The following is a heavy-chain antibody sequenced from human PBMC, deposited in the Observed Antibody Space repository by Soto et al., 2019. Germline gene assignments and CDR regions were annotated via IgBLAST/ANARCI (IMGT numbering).Heavy chain of an antibody. V-gene: IGHV1-18*01. CDR3: AREGSRPYYYYGMDV. J-gene: IGHJ6*02. CDR2: ISAYNGNT. D-gene: IGHD1-26*01. Sequence: QVQLVQSGAEVKKPGASVKVSCKASGYTFTSYGFSWVRQAPGQGLEWMGWISAYNGNTNYAQKLQGRVTMTTDTSKSTDYMELRSLRSDYTAVYYCAREGSRPYYYYGMDVWGQGTTVTVSS. CDR1: GYTFTSYG.